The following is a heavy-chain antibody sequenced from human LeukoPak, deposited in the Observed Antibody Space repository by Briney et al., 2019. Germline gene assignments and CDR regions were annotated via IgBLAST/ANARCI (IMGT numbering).Heavy chain of an antibody. Sequence: SETLSLTCAVYGRSFSGSYWSWIRQPPGRGLEWIGEINHSGSTNYNPSLKSRVTISVDTSRNQFSLNLSSVTAADTAVYYCARGRISSGLHDAFDIWGQGTMVTVSS. D-gene: IGHD3-22*01. CDR2: INHSGST. J-gene: IGHJ3*02. V-gene: IGHV4-34*01. CDR1: GRSFSGSY. CDR3: ARGRISSGLHDAFDI.